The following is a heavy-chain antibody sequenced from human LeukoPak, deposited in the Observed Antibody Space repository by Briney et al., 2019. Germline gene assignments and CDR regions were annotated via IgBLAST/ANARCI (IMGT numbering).Heavy chain of an antibody. J-gene: IGHJ4*02. Sequence: PGGSLRLSCAASGFTFSNYWMSWVRQAPGKGPEWVAKIKQDGSERYYVDSVRGRFTISRDNAKNSLYLEMSTLRVEDTAVYYCARDRFSITMVRGVFDYWGQGTLVTVSS. CDR2: IKQDGSER. CDR1: GFTFSNYW. V-gene: IGHV3-7*01. D-gene: IGHD3-10*01. CDR3: ARDRFSITMVRGVFDY.